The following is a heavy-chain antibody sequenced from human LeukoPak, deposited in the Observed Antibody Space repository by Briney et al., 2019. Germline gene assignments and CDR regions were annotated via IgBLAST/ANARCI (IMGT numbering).Heavy chain of an antibody. V-gene: IGHV3-30*04. CDR1: GFTFSSYV. J-gene: IGHJ4*02. D-gene: IGHD6-19*01. Sequence: GRSLRLSCAASGFTFSSYVMHWVRQAPGKGLEWVAVISYDGSNKYYADSVKGRFTISRDNSKNTLYLQMNSLRAEDTAVYYCARDLTPLGGYSSGWFHFDYWGQGTLVTVSS. CDR2: ISYDGSNK. CDR3: ARDLTPLGGYSSGWFHFDY.